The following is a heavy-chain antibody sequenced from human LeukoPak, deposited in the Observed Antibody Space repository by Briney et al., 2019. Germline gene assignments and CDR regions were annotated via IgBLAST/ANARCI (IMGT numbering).Heavy chain of an antibody. J-gene: IGHJ4*02. V-gene: IGHV3-7*01. D-gene: IGHD5-12*01. CDR1: EFTFTNYW. Sequence: PTGGSQRLSCVASEFTFTNYWMSWVRQAPGKGLEWVANIKQDGSEKYYVDSVKGRFIISRDNAKNSLYLQMSSLRADDTAVYYCARGGDSGVFDYWGQGILVTVSS. CDR2: IKQDGSEK. CDR3: ARGGDSGVFDY.